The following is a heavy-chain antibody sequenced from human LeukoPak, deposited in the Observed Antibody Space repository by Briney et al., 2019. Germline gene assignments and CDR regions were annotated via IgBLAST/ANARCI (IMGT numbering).Heavy chain of an antibody. CDR1: GVSISSYW. J-gene: IGHJ4*02. CDR2: IYYSGGT. Sequence: PSETLSLTCTFSGVSISSYWWSLLGQPPGKGLEWIWYIYYSGGTNYNPSLKSRVTISVDMSKKQFSLKLSSVTAADTAVYYCARHYGGNPYRRHFDYWGQGTLVTVSS. CDR3: ARHYGGNPYRRHFDY. D-gene: IGHD4-17*01. V-gene: IGHV4-59*08.